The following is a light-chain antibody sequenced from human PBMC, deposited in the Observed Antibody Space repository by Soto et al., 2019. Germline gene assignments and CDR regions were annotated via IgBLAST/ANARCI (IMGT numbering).Light chain of an antibody. J-gene: IGKJ4*01. Sequence: DIVMTQSPDSLAVSLGERATINSKSSQSVLYSSNNKNFLAWYQQKPGHPPKLLFYWASTRESGVPDRFSGSGSGTDFTLTISSLQAEDVAVYYCQQYHSSPLTFGGGTKVDNK. CDR2: WAS. CDR1: QSVLYSSNNKNF. V-gene: IGKV4-1*01. CDR3: QQYHSSPLT.